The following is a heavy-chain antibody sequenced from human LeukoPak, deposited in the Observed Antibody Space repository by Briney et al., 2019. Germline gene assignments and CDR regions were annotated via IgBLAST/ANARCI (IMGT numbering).Heavy chain of an antibody. CDR3: AKDGGLWVSAHWGDS. V-gene: IGHV3-23*01. CDR2: ITTSDGDT. Sequence: GGSLRLSCAASGFNFSSLSMNWVRQAPGKGLEWVSTITTSDGDTYYADSVKGRFTVSRDNSKNTLYLQMNSLRAEDTAVYYCAKDGGLWVSAHWGDSWGRGTLVTVSS. CDR1: GFNFSSLS. D-gene: IGHD7-27*01. J-gene: IGHJ4*02.